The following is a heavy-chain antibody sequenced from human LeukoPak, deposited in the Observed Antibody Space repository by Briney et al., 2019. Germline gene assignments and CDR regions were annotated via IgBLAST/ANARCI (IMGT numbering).Heavy chain of an antibody. CDR3: GRHTNDYGGNGDY. D-gene: IGHD4-23*01. CDR2: IYPGDSDT. Sequence: GEPLKIPCKGSGYSFTSYWIGWVRQMPGKGLEWMGIIYPGDSDTRYSPSFQGQVTISADKSTSTAYLQWSSLKASDTAMYYCGRHTNDYGGNGDYWGQGTLVTVSS. V-gene: IGHV5-51*01. J-gene: IGHJ4*02. CDR1: GYSFTSYW.